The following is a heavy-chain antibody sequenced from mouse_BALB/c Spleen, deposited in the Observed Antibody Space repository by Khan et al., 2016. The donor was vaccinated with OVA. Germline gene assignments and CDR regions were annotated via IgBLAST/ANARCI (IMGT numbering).Heavy chain of an antibody. V-gene: IGHV1-5*01. CDR1: GYSFTSYW. Sequence: EVQLRQSGTVLARPGASVKMSCKASGYSFTSYWMYWVKQRPGQGLEWIGGIYHGNSDTDYNQKFKGKAKLTAGTSASTAYMELSSLTNEDSAVYYCTRGGSSSFAYWGQGTLVTVAA. D-gene: IGHD1-3*01. J-gene: IGHJ3*01. CDR2: IYHGNSDT. CDR3: TRGGSSSFAY.